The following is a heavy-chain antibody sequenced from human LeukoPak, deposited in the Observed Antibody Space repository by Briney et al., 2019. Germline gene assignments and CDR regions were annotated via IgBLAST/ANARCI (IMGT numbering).Heavy chain of an antibody. CDR2: INSDGSST. J-gene: IGHJ4*02. V-gene: IGHV3-74*01. D-gene: IGHD5-12*01. CDR3: AKDLESRGGGYSGYDWQIDY. Sequence: QAGGSLRLSCAASGFTFSSYWMHWVRQAPGKGLVWVSRINSDGSSTSYADSVKGRFTISRDNAKNTLYLQMNSLRAEDTAVYYCAKDLESRGGGYSGYDWQIDYWGQGTLVTVSS. CDR1: GFTFSSYW.